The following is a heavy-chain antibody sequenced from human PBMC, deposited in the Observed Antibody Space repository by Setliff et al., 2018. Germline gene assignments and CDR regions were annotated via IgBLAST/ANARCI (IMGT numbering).Heavy chain of an antibody. V-gene: IGHV1-2*04. J-gene: IGHJ3*02. CDR1: GYTFTSYD. CDR3: ARAPAYSSTPGSYAFDI. Sequence: GASVKVSCKASGYTFTSYDINWVRQAPGQGLEWMGWINPNSGGTNYAQKFQGWVTITRNTSISTAYMELRSLRSDDTAVYYCARAPAYSSTPGSYAFDIWGQGTMVT. D-gene: IGHD6-13*01. CDR2: INPNSGGT.